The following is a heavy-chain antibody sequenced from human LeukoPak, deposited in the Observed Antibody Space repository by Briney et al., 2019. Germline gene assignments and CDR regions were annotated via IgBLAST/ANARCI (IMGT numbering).Heavy chain of an antibody. CDR2: ISYDGSIK. Sequence: GRSLRLSCAASGFTFSSYGMHWVRQAPGKGLEWVAVISYDGSIKYYADSVKGRFTISRDNSKNTLYLQMNSLRAEDTAVYYCAKGAYCGGDCYSGAFDIWGQGTMVTVSS. J-gene: IGHJ3*02. CDR1: GFTFSSYG. D-gene: IGHD2-21*01. V-gene: IGHV3-30*18. CDR3: AKGAYCGGDCYSGAFDI.